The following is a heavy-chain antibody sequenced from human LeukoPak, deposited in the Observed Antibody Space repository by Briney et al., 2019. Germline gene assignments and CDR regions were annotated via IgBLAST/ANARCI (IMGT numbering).Heavy chain of an antibody. V-gene: IGHV1-2*02. Sequence: ASVKVSCKASGYTFTGYYMHWVRQAPGQGLEWMGWITPNSGGTNYAQKFQGRVTMTRDTAISTAYMELSRLRSDDTAVYYCARQYYDSSGYSVGSYYMDVWGKGTTVTVSS. D-gene: IGHD3-22*01. CDR3: ARQYYDSSGYSVGSYYMDV. CDR1: GYTFTGYY. CDR2: ITPNSGGT. J-gene: IGHJ6*03.